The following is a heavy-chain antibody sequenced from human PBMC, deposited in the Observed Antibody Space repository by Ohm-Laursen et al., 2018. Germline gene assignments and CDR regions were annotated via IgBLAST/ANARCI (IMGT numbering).Heavy chain of an antibody. CDR3: ATILPGTWYAFDM. D-gene: IGHD1-1*01. Sequence: SDTLSLTCAVYGGSFSGYYWNWIRQPPGKGLEWIGYMYYSGITYYNPSLKSRVTMSIDTSKNQVSLKLNSVTAVDTAMYYCATILPGTWYAFDMWGQGTMVTVSS. CDR1: GGSFSGYY. V-gene: IGHV4-34*10. CDR2: MYYSGIT. J-gene: IGHJ3*02.